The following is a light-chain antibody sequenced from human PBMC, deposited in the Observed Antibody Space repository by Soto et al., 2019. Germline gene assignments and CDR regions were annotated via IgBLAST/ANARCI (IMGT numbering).Light chain of an antibody. J-gene: IGKJ2*01. V-gene: IGKV1-39*01. Sequence: DIQMTQSPSSLSASVGDSVTITCRASQSISSYLNWYQQKPGKAPKLLIYAASSLQSGVPSRFSGSGSGTYFTLTISSLQPEDVATYYCQQSYSTPYTFGQGTKLEIK. CDR1: QSISSY. CDR3: QQSYSTPYT. CDR2: AAS.